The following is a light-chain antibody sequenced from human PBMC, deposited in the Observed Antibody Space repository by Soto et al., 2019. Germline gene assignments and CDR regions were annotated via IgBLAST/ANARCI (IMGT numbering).Light chain of an antibody. J-gene: IGKJ1*01. CDR2: KAS. V-gene: IGKV1-5*03. CDR1: QSINSW. CDR3: QQYNSYWT. Sequence: QSPSTLSASVGDRVTITCRASQSINSWLAWYQQKPGKAPKLLIYKASSLESGVPSRFTGSGSGTESTLTISSLQPDDFATYYCQQYNSYWTFGQGTKVDIK.